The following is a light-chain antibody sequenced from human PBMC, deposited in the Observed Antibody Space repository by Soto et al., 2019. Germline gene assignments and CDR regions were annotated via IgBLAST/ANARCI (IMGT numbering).Light chain of an antibody. CDR2: GAS. Sequence: EIVMTQSPATLSVSPGERATLSCRASQSVKSNLAWYQQKPGQAPRLLIYGASTRATGIPARFSGSGSGTEFTLTISSLRSEDSAVYYCQHYNHWLWTFGQGTKVDIK. CDR3: QHYNHWLWT. V-gene: IGKV3-15*01. CDR1: QSVKSN. J-gene: IGKJ1*01.